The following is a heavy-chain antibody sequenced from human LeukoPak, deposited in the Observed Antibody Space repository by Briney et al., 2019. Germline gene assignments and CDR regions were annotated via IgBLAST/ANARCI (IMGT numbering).Heavy chain of an antibody. V-gene: IGHV3-23*01. Sequence: HPGGSLRLSCAASGFTFSSYAMSWVRQAPGKGLEWVSAIRGSGGSTYYADSVKGRFTISRDNSKNTLYLQMNSLRAEDTAVYYCAKESGSRGDFDYWGQGTLVTVSS. J-gene: IGHJ4*02. CDR1: GFTFSSYA. D-gene: IGHD2-15*01. CDR2: IRGSGGST. CDR3: AKESGSRGDFDY.